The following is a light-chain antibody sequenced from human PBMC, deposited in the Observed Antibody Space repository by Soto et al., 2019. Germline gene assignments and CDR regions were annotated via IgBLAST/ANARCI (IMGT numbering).Light chain of an antibody. Sequence: EIVMPQSPATLSVSPGERATLSCRASKSVSSNLAWYQQKPGQAPRLLIYGASTRATGIPARFSGSGSGTEFTLTIRSLQSEDFAGYYCQQYNNWPPWTFGQGTKVEIK. CDR1: KSVSSN. CDR3: QQYNNWPPWT. CDR2: GAS. V-gene: IGKV3-15*01. J-gene: IGKJ1*01.